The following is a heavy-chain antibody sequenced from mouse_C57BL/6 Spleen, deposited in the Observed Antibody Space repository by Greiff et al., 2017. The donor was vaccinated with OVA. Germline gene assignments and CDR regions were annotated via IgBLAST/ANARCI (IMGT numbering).Heavy chain of an antibody. CDR2: INPNNGGT. Sequence: EVQLQQSGPELVKPGASVKISCKASGYTFTDYYMNWVKQSHGKSLEWIGDINPNNGGTSYNQKFKGKATLTVDKSSSTAYMELRSLTSEDSAVYYCARAPLYYYGSIFLFDYWGQGTTLTVSS. CDR1: GYTFTDYY. D-gene: IGHD1-1*01. CDR3: ARAPLYYYGSIFLFDY. J-gene: IGHJ2*01. V-gene: IGHV1-26*01.